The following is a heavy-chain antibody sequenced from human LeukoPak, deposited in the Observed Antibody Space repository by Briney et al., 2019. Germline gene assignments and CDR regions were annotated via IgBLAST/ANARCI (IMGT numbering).Heavy chain of an antibody. J-gene: IGHJ3*02. CDR1: GYTFTSYA. V-gene: IGHV1-3*01. CDR3: ARKSLTSPPGIAAAGTQTDAFDI. D-gene: IGHD6-13*01. CDR2: INAGNGNT. Sequence: ASVKVSCKASGYTFTSYAMHWVRQAPGQRLEWMGWINAGNGNTKYSQKFQGRVTITRDTSASTAYMELSSLRSEDTAVYYCARKSLTSPPGIAAAGTQTDAFDIWGQGTMVTVSS.